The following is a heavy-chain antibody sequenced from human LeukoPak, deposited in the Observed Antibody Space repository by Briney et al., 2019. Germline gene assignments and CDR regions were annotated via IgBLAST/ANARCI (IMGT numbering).Heavy chain of an antibody. D-gene: IGHD3-3*01. CDR2: IKQDGSEK. V-gene: IGHV3-7*01. CDR3: ARPDTYYDFWSGPNAYYYYGMDV. J-gene: IGHJ6*02. Sequence: PGGSLRLSCAASGFTFSSYWMSWVRQAPGKGLEWVANIKQDGSEKYYVDPVKGRFTISRDNAKNSLYLQMNSLRAEDTAVYYCARPDTYYDFWSGPNAYYYYGMDVWGQGPRSPSP. CDR1: GFTFSSYW.